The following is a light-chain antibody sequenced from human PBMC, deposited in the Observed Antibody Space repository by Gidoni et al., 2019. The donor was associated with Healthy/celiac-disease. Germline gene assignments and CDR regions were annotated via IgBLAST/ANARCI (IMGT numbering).Light chain of an antibody. V-gene: IGKV4-1*01. CDR1: QSVLYSSNNKNY. CDR3: QQYYSTPLT. Sequence: DIVLTQHPDSLAVSPGERATINCNSSQSVLYSSNNKNYLAWYQQKPGQPPKLLIYWASTRESGVPDRFSGSGSGTDFTLTISSLQAEDVAVYYCQQYYSTPLTFGGGTKVEIK. J-gene: IGKJ4*01. CDR2: WAS.